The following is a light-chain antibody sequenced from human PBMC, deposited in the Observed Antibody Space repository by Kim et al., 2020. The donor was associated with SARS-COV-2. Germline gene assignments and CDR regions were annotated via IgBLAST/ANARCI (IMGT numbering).Light chain of an antibody. CDR3: NSYTTSTTWV. CDR1: SRDVGTYNY. V-gene: IGLV2-14*01. CDR2: DVS. J-gene: IGLJ3*02. Sequence: QSALTQPASVSGSPGQSITISCTGTSRDVGTYNYVSWYQQYPGQAPKLMIYDVSKRPSGVSDRFSGSKSGNTASLTICGLQAEDEADYYCNSYTTSTTWVFGGGTQLTVL.